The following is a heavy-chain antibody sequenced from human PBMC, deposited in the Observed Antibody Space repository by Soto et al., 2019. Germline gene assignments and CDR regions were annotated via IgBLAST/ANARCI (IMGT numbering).Heavy chain of an antibody. V-gene: IGHV1-69*02. CDR2: IIPILGIA. CDR1: GGTFSSYT. CDR3: AYLEETDYYDSSGKGY. J-gene: IGHJ4*02. Sequence: QVQLVQSGAEVKKPGSSVKVSCKASGGTFSSYTISWVRQAPGQGLEWMGRIIPILGIANYAQKFQGRVTISADKSTSTDYMELSSLRSEDTAVYYCAYLEETDYYDSSGKGYWGQGTLVTVSS. D-gene: IGHD3-22*01.